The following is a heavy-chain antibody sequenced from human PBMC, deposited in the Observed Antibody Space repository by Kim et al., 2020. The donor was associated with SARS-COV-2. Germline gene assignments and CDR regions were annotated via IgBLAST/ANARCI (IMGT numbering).Heavy chain of an antibody. D-gene: IGHD4-17*01. V-gene: IGHV3-74*01. CDR3: VRGDVDYGPDYYFYGMDV. CDR2: INSDGSST. CDR1: GFTFSNYW. J-gene: IGHJ6*02. Sequence: GGSLRLSCAASGFTFSNYWMHWVRQAPGKGLVWVSHINSDGSSTTYADSVKGRFTISRDNAKNTLHLQMNSLRAEYTAVYYCVRGDVDYGPDYYFYGMDVWGQGTTVTVSS.